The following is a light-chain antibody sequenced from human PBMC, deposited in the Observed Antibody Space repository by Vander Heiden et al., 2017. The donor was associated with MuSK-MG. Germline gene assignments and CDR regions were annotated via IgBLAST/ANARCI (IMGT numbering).Light chain of an antibody. V-gene: IGKV4-1*01. Sequence: DMVRTQSPASLPVSLGERATINCKSSQSVLYSSNNKNYLAWYQQKPGQPPKLLIYWASTRESGVPDRFSGSGSGTDFTLTISSLQAEDVAVYYCQQYYSTPRTFGQGTKVEIK. CDR2: WAS. CDR1: QSVLYSSNNKNY. J-gene: IGKJ1*01. CDR3: QQYYSTPRT.